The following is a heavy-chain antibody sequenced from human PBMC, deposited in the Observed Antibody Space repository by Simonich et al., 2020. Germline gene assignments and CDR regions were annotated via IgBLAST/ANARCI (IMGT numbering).Heavy chain of an antibody. J-gene: IGHJ4*02. Sequence: QVQLVQSGAEVKKPGASVKVSCKASGYTFTSYGISWVRQAPGQGLEWMGWISAYNGNTNDAQKHPGRVTMTTDTSTSTAYMELRSLRSDDTAVYYCARASRGTWWYYYFDYWGQGTLVTVSS. CDR3: ARASRGTWWYYYFDY. D-gene: IGHD2-15*01. CDR2: ISAYNGNT. V-gene: IGHV1-18*01. CDR1: GYTFTSYG.